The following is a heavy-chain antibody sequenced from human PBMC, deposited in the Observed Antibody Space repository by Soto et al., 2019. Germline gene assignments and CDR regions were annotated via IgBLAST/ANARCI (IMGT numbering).Heavy chain of an antibody. Sequence: GGSLRLSCAASGFTFSSYAMSWVRQAPGKGLEWVSAISGSGGSTYYADSVKGRFTISRGKSKNTLYLQMNSLRAEDTAVYYCAKNGYCSGGSCVQDDQDAFDIWGQGTMVTVSS. CDR2: ISGSGGST. J-gene: IGHJ3*02. CDR3: AKNGYCSGGSCVQDDQDAFDI. CDR1: GFTFSSYA. D-gene: IGHD2-15*01. V-gene: IGHV3-23*01.